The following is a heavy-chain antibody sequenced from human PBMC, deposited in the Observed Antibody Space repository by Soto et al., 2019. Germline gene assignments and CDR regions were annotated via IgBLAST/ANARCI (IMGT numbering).Heavy chain of an antibody. Sequence: EVQLVESGGGLVQPGGSLRLSCAASGFTFSSYEMNWVRQAPGKGLEWVSYISSSGSTIYYADSVKGRFTISRDNSKNTLYLQMNSLRAEDTAVYYCAREVAAAGTYFDYWGQGTLVTVSS. D-gene: IGHD6-13*01. J-gene: IGHJ4*02. CDR3: AREVAAAGTYFDY. V-gene: IGHV3-48*03. CDR2: ISSSGSTI. CDR1: GFTFSSYE.